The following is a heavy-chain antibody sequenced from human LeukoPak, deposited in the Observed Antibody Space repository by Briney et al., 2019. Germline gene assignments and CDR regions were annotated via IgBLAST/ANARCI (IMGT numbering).Heavy chain of an antibody. CDR3: AKDLKKLGVLWFGESGY. CDR2: ISGSGGST. D-gene: IGHD3-10*01. CDR1: GFTFSSYA. Sequence: PGGSLRLSCAASGFTFSSYAMSWVRQAPGKGLEWVSAISGSGGSTYYADSVKGRFTISRDNSKNTLYLQMNSLRAEDTAVYYCAKDLKKLGVLWFGESGYWGQGTLVTVSS. J-gene: IGHJ4*02. V-gene: IGHV3-23*01.